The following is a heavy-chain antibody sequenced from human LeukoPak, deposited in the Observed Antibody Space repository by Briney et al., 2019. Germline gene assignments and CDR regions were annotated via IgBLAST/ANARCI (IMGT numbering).Heavy chain of an antibody. V-gene: IGHV4-61*02. CDR2: IYTSGST. Sequence: PSQTLSLTCTVSGGSISSGSYYWSWIRQPAGKGLEWIGRIYTSGSTNYNPSLKSRVTISVDTSKNQFSLKLSSVTAADTAVYYCATSSMLRGVRYDYWGQGTLVTVSS. CDR3: ATSSMLRGVRYDY. D-gene: IGHD3-10*01. J-gene: IGHJ4*02. CDR1: GGSISSGSYY.